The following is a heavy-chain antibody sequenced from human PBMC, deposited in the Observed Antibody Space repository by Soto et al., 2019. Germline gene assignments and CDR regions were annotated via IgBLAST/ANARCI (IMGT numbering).Heavy chain of an antibody. D-gene: IGHD3-9*01. Sequence: GASVKVSFKASGYTFTSYAMHWLRQAPGQRLEWMGWINAGNGNTKYSQKFQGRVTITRDTSASTAYMELSSLRSEDTAVYYCARVSLRYFDWLPPGAFDIWGQGTMVTVSS. J-gene: IGHJ3*02. V-gene: IGHV1-3*01. CDR2: INAGNGNT. CDR3: ARVSLRYFDWLPPGAFDI. CDR1: GYTFTSYA.